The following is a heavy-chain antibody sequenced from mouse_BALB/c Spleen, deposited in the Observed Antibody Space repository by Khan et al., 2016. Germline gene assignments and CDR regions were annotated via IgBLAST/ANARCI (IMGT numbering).Heavy chain of an antibody. CDR3: ARSPYDYDVGFAY. Sequence: VQLQQSGAELVKPGASVKLSCTASGFNFKDTYMHWVKQRPEQGLEWIGRIDPASGNTKYDPKIPGKATITADTSSHTAYLQHSSLTSEDTAVYYCARSPYDYDVGFAYWGQGTLVTVSA. CDR2: IDPASGNT. V-gene: IGHV14-3*02. D-gene: IGHD2-4*01. J-gene: IGHJ3*01. CDR1: GFNFKDTY.